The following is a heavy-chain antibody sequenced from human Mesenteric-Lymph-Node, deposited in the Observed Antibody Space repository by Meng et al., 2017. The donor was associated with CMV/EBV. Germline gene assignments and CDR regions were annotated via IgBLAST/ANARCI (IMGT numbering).Heavy chain of an antibody. J-gene: IGHJ6*02. CDR3: ARVVSDYYGMDV. V-gene: IGHV4-39*07. CDR1: GGSISSSSYY. Sequence: GSLRLSCTVSGGSISSSSYYWGWIRQPPGKGLEWIGSIYYSGSTYYNPSLKSRVTISVETSKNQFSLKLSSVTAADTAVYYCARVVSDYYGMDVWGQGTTVTVSS. D-gene: IGHD3-22*01. CDR2: IYYSGST.